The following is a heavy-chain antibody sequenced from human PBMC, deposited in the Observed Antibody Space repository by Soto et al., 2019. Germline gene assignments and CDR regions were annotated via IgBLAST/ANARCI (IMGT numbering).Heavy chain of an antibody. CDR2: IWHDGGNK. J-gene: IGHJ4*02. V-gene: IGHV3-33*01. Sequence: GGSLRLSCAASGFTFSSYGMHWARQAPGKGLEWVAFIWHDGGNKFYAESVKGRFTISRDNSKNTLYLQMTSLSAEDTAMYYCARDGDVNTGFGKDYWGQGTLVTVSS. D-gene: IGHD3-16*01. CDR1: GFTFSSYG. CDR3: ARDGDVNTGFGKDY.